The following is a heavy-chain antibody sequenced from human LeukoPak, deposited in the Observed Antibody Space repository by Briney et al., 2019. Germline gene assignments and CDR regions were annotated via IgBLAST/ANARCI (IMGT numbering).Heavy chain of an antibody. CDR3: AKGPGWYYMDV. D-gene: IGHD2-15*01. V-gene: IGHV3-43D*03. J-gene: IGHJ6*03. CDR1: GFTFDDYT. Sequence: GGSLRLSCAASGFTFDDYTMHWVRHAPGKGLEWVSLISWDGGSTYYADSVKGRFTISRDNSKNSLYLQMNSLRAEDTALYYCAKGPGWYYMDVWGKGTTVTISS. CDR2: ISWDGGST.